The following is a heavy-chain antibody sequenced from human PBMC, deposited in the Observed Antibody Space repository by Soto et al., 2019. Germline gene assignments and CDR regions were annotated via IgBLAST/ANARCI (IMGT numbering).Heavy chain of an antibody. J-gene: IGHJ3*02. CDR2: FDPEDGET. Sequence: ASVKVSCKVSGYTLTELSMHWVRQAPGKGLEWMGGFDPEDGETIYAQKFQGRVTMTEDTSTDTACMELSSLRSEDTAVYYCATRAAIQYSPYAFDIWGQGTMVTVSS. D-gene: IGHD5-12*01. CDR3: ATRAAIQYSPYAFDI. V-gene: IGHV1-24*01. CDR1: GYTLTELS.